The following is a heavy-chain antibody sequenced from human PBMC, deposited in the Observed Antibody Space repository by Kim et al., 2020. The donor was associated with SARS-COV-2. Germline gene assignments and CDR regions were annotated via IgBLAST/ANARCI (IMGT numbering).Heavy chain of an antibody. V-gene: IGHV4-31*03. Sequence: TLSLTCTVSGGSISSGGYYWSWLRQHPGKGLEWIGYIYYSGSTYYNPSLKSRVTISVDTSKNQFSLKLSSVTAADTAVYYCARGQGLITMIVVVVGAFDYWGQGTLVTVSS. D-gene: IGHD3-22*01. CDR3: ARGQGLITMIVVVVGAFDY. CDR1: GGSISSGGYY. J-gene: IGHJ4*02. CDR2: IYYSGST.